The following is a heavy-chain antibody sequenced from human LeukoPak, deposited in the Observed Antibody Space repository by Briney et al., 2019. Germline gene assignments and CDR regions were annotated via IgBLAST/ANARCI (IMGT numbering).Heavy chain of an antibody. V-gene: IGHV4-39*07. D-gene: IGHD1-26*01. CDR1: GGSISSSSYY. Sequence: PSETLSLTCTVSGGSISSSSYYWGWIRQPPGKGLEWIGSIYHSGSTYYNPSLKSRVTISVDTSKNQFSLKLSSVTAADTAVYYCARERRGSYYVNFDYWGQGTLVTVSS. CDR3: ARERRGSYYVNFDY. J-gene: IGHJ4*02. CDR2: IYHSGST.